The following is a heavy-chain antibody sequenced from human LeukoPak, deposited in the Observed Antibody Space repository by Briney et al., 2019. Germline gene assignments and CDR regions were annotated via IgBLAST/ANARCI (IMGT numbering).Heavy chain of an antibody. D-gene: IGHD3-3*01. CDR1: GYTFTDYY. CDR3: ATDRSPGVVFDY. J-gene: IGHJ4*02. CDR2: VDPEGGDT. Sequence: ASVKVSCKVSGYTFTDYYMHWVQQAPGKGLEWMGLVDPEGGDTIYAEKFQGRVTITADTSTDTAYMELSSLRSEDTAVYYCATDRSPGVVFDYWGQGTLVTVSS. V-gene: IGHV1-69-2*01.